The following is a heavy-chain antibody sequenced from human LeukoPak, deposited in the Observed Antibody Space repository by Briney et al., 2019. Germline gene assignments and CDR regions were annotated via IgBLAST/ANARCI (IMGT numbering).Heavy chain of an antibody. CDR1: GFTFSGSA. D-gene: IGHD6-13*01. CDR2: IRSKANSYAT. Sequence: GGSLRLSCAASGFTFSGSAMHWVRQASGKGLERVGRIRSKANSYATAYAASVKGRFTISRDDSKNTAYLQMNSLKTEDTAVYYCTRYYGYSSSWSDYWGQGTLVTVSS. CDR3: TRYYGYSSSWSDY. J-gene: IGHJ4*02. V-gene: IGHV3-73*01.